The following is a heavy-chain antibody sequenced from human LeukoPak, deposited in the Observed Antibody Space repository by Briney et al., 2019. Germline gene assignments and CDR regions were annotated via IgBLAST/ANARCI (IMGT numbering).Heavy chain of an antibody. D-gene: IGHD3-10*01. CDR3: AGFGELFWDLFDY. V-gene: IGHV3-30-3*01. Sequence: PGGSLRLSCAASGFTFSNYAVHWVRQAPGKGLAWAAVISYDGSSEYYADSVRGRFTISRDNSKNTLYLQMIGLRAEDTAVYYCAGFGELFWDLFDYWGQGTLVTVSS. CDR2: ISYDGSSE. J-gene: IGHJ4*02. CDR1: GFTFSNYA.